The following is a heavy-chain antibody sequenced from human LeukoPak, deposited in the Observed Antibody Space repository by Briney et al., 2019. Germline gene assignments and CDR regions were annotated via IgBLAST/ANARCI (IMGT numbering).Heavy chain of an antibody. Sequence: SETLSLTCTVSGGSISSGDYYWSWIRQPPGKGLEWIAYMYYSGSTYYNPSLKSRVTMSADTSKNQLSLKLSSVTAADTAVYYCARPYFYDSRIDPWGQGILVTVSS. CDR3: ARPYFYDSRIDP. CDR1: GGSISSGDYY. CDR2: MYYSGST. J-gene: IGHJ5*02. V-gene: IGHV4-30-4*01. D-gene: IGHD3-22*01.